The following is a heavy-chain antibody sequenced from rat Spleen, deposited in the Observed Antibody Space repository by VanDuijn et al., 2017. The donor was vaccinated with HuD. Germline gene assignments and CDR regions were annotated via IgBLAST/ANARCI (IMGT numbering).Heavy chain of an antibody. V-gene: IGHV5-29*01. CDR1: GFTFSDYG. Sequence: EVQLVESGGGLVQPGRSLKLSCAASGFTFSDYGVAWVRQAPTTGLEWVATISYGDISGHSGTYYRDSVKGRFTSSRDNAKSTLSLQMYSLRSEDTATYYCARRHYGYTDYFDYWGQGVMVTVSS. D-gene: IGHD1-9*01. J-gene: IGHJ2*01. CDR2: ISYGDISGHSGT. CDR3: ARRHYGYTDYFDY.